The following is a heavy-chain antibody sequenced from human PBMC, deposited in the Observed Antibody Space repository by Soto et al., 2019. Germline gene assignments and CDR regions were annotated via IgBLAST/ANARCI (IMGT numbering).Heavy chain of an antibody. J-gene: IGHJ1*01. CDR3: ATPYYFNH. D-gene: IGHD3-16*01. Sequence: GGSLRLSCAASGFTFSSYSMNWVRQAPGKGLEWVSSISSSSSYIDYADSLRGRSTVSRDNARNSLHLQIDTLGVEDTAVYYCATPYYFNHWGPGTLVTVSS. CDR2: ISSSSSYI. V-gene: IGHV3-21*06. CDR1: GFTFSSYS.